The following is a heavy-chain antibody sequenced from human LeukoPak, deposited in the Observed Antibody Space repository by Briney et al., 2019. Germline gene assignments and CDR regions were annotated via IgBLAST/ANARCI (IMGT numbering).Heavy chain of an antibody. V-gene: IGHV4-59*01. CDR3: AKDEVGGHFEY. CDR2: IYYSGST. Sequence: SETLSLTCTVSGGSISSYYWSWIRQPPGKGLEWIGYIYYSGSTNYNPSLKSRVTISVDTSKNQFSLKLSSVTAADTAVYYCAKDEVGGHFEYWGQGTLVTVSS. D-gene: IGHD1-26*01. J-gene: IGHJ4*02. CDR1: GGSISSYY.